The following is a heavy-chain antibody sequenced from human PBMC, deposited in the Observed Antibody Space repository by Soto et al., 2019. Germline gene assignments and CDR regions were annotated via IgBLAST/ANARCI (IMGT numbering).Heavy chain of an antibody. J-gene: IGHJ4*02. CDR1: GFSLSTSGVG. Sequence: QITLKESGPTLVKPTQTLTLTCTFSGFSLSTSGVGVGWIRQPPGKALEWLALIYWDDDKRYSPSLKSRLTITKDTSKNQVVLTMNNMDPVDTATYYCAHAPRAATPSYWGQGTLVTDSS. V-gene: IGHV2-5*02. CDR2: IYWDDDK. D-gene: IGHD2-15*01. CDR3: AHAPRAATPSY.